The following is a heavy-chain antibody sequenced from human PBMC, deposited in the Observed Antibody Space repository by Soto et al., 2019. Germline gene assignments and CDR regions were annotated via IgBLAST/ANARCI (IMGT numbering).Heavy chain of an antibody. Sequence: GESLKISCKGSGYSFTSYWIGWVRQMPGKGLEWMGIIYPGDSDTRYSPSFQGQVTISADKSISTAYLQWSSLKASDTAMYYCARNSGYSYGTLNWFDPWGQGTLVTVS. CDR3: ARNSGYSYGTLNWFDP. J-gene: IGHJ5*02. V-gene: IGHV5-51*01. CDR1: GYSFTSYW. CDR2: IYPGDSDT. D-gene: IGHD5-18*01.